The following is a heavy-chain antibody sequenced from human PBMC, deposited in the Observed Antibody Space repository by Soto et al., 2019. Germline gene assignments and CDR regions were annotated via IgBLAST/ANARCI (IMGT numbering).Heavy chain of an antibody. D-gene: IGHD4-4*01. CDR1: GDTFSSYT. CDR2: IIPLLGLT. V-gene: IGHV1-69*02. CDR3: ARSFGNYEFDY. J-gene: IGHJ4*02. Sequence: QVQLVQSGAEVKKPGSSVKVSCKASGDTFSSYTINWVRQAPGQGLEWMGRIIPLLGLTNYAQKFQGRVTITAYISTSTAYMELSSLRSEDTAVYYCARSFGNYEFDYWGQGTLVSVSS.